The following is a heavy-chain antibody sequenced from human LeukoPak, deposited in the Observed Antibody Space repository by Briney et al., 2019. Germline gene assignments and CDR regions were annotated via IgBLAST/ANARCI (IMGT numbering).Heavy chain of an antibody. J-gene: IGHJ4*02. Sequence: SETLSLTCTVSGGSISSYYWSWIRQPPGKGLEWIGYIYYSGSTNYNPSLKSRVTISVDTSKNQLSLKLSSVTAADTAVYYCAGRRIGVFDYWGQGTLVTVSS. CDR1: GGSISSYY. CDR2: IYYSGST. CDR3: AGRRIGVFDY. V-gene: IGHV4-59*01. D-gene: IGHD3-10*01.